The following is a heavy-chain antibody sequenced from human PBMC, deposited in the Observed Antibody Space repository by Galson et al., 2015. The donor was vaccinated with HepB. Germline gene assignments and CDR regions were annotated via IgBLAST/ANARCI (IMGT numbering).Heavy chain of an antibody. Sequence: QSGAEVKKPGESLKISCKGSGYSFTSYWISWVRQMPGKVLEWMGRIDPSDSYTNYSPSFQGHVTISADKSISTAYLQWSSLKASDTAMYYCARRTVTTEGVIWFDPWGQGTLVTVSS. CDR2: IDPSDSYT. CDR1: GYSFTSYW. CDR3: ARRTVTTEGVIWFDP. V-gene: IGHV5-10-1*01. J-gene: IGHJ5*02. D-gene: IGHD4-17*01.